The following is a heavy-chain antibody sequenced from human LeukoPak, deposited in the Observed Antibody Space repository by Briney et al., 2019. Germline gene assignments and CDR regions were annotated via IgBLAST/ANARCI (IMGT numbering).Heavy chain of an antibody. Sequence: GGSLRLSCAASGFTFSSYGMHWVRQAPGKGLEWVAVIWYDGSNKYYAYSVKGRFTISRDNSKNTLYLQMNSLRAEDTAVYYCAKDHSSSSGWFDPWGQGTLVTVSS. CDR2: IWYDGSNK. D-gene: IGHD6-6*01. J-gene: IGHJ5*02. CDR1: GFTFSSYG. CDR3: AKDHSSSSGWFDP. V-gene: IGHV3-33*06.